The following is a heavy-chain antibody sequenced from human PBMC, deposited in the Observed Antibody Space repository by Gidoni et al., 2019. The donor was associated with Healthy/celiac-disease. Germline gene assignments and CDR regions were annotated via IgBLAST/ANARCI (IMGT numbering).Heavy chain of an antibody. D-gene: IGHD3-3*01. Sequence: QLQLQESGPGLVKPSETLSLTCTVSGGSISSSSYYWGWIRQPPGKGLEWIGSIYYSRSTYYNPSLKSRVTISVDTSKTQFSLKLSSVTAADTAVYYCARINLRNYYYMDVWGKGTTVTVSS. CDR3: ARINLRNYYYMDV. CDR2: IYYSRST. V-gene: IGHV4-39*01. CDR1: GGSISSSSYY. J-gene: IGHJ6*03.